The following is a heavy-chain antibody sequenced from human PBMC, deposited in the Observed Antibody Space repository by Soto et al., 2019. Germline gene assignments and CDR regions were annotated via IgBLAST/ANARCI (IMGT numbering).Heavy chain of an antibody. Sequence: SETLSLTCAVSGGSISSSNWWSWVRQPPGKGLEWIGEIYHSGSTNYNPSLKSRVTISVDKSKNQFSLKLSSVTAADTAVYYCARDRIAVAGYFDYWGQGTLVTVSS. D-gene: IGHD6-19*01. CDR3: ARDRIAVAGYFDY. CDR2: IYHSGST. J-gene: IGHJ4*02. V-gene: IGHV4-4*02. CDR1: GGSISSSNW.